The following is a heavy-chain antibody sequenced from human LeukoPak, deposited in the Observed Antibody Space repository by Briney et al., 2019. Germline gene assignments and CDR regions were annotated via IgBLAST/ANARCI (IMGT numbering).Heavy chain of an antibody. Sequence: PSETLSLTCTVSGDSINNYYLSWIRQPPGKGLEWIGYVSYSGTTNYNPSLKSRVTISVDTPKSQFSLKLYPVTAADTAVYYCARGFCSSGACYRSWFDFWGQGTLVTVSS. J-gene: IGHJ5*01. V-gene: IGHV4-59*01. CDR2: VSYSGTT. CDR3: ARGFCSSGACYRSWFDF. CDR1: GDSINNYY. D-gene: IGHD2-8*01.